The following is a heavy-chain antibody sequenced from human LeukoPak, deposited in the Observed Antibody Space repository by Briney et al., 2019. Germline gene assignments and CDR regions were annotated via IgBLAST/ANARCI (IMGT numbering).Heavy chain of an antibody. CDR3: ARGGYCSSTSCYMAPLDY. CDR1: GYTFTSYA. V-gene: IGHV1-3*02. Sequence: ASVKVSCKASGYTFTSYAMHWVRQAPGQRLEWMGWSNAGNGNTKYSQEFQGRVTITRDTSESTAYMELSSLRSEDMAVYYCARGGYCSSTSCYMAPLDYWGQGTLVTVSS. J-gene: IGHJ4*02. CDR2: SNAGNGNT. D-gene: IGHD2-2*02.